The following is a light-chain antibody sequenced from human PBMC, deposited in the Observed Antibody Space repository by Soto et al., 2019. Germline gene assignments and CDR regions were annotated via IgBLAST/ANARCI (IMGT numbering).Light chain of an antibody. CDR1: QSILHTDGKTY. Sequence: DVVMTQTPLSLSVTPGQPASISCKSSQSILHTDGKTYLYWYLQKPGHPPQLLIYEVFNRFSGVPDRFSGSGSGTDFTLKISRVEAEDVGTYYCMHTIQPLLTFGGGTKVEI. J-gene: IGKJ4*01. V-gene: IGKV2D-29*01. CDR3: MHTIQPLLT. CDR2: EVF.